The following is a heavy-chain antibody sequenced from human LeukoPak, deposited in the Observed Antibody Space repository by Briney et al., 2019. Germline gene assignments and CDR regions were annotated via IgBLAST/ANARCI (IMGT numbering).Heavy chain of an antibody. CDR3: AKDISESY. CDR2: ISGSGGTT. J-gene: IGHJ4*02. CDR1: GFTLSTYA. V-gene: IGHV3-23*01. Sequence: GGSLRLSCAASGFTLSTYAMSWVRQAPGKGLEWVSAISGSGGTTYYADSVKGRFTISRDNSKNTLYLQMNSLRAEDTALYYCAKDISESYWGQGTLVTVSS.